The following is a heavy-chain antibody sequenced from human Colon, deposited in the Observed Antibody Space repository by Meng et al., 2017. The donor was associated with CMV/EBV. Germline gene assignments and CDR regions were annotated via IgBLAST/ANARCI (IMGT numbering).Heavy chain of an antibody. D-gene: IGHD6-19*01. Sequence: ASVKVSCKSSGYTFTDYYIHWVRQAPGQGLEWVGWINPYSGVTSYAQKFQGRVTMTRDMSITTAYMELTRLTSDDTARYYCAKAVAASDYYYRGMDVWGQETTVTVSS. V-gene: IGHV1-2*02. CDR3: AKAVAASDYYYRGMDV. CDR2: INPYSGVT. J-gene: IGHJ6*02. CDR1: GYTFTDYY.